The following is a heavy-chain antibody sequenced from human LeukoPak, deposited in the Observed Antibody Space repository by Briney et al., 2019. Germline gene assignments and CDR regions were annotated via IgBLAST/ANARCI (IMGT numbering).Heavy chain of an antibody. CDR2: IYYSGST. CDR1: GGSISSGGYY. D-gene: IGHD3-10*01. CDR3: ARHKGGSGSYYNPRFDY. V-gene: IGHV4-61*08. Sequence: PSETLSLTCTVSGGSISSGGYYWSWIRQPPGKGLEWIGYIYYSGSTNYNPSLKSRVTISVDTSKNQFSLKLSSVTAADTAVYYCARHKGGSGSYYNPRFDYWGQGTLVTVSS. J-gene: IGHJ4*02.